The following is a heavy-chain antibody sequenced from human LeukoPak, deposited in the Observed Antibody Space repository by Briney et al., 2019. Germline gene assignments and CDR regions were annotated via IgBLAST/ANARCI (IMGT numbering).Heavy chain of an antibody. D-gene: IGHD6-13*01. CDR2: IIPIFGTA. V-gene: IGHV1-69*05. J-gene: IGHJ4*02. Sequence: ASVKVSCKASGGTFSSYAISWARQAPGQGLEWVGGIIPIFGTANYAQKFQGRVTITTDESTSTAYMELSSLRSEDTAVYYCARGRLQQLALFDYWGQGTLVTVSS. CDR3: ARGRLQQLALFDY. CDR1: GGTFSSYA.